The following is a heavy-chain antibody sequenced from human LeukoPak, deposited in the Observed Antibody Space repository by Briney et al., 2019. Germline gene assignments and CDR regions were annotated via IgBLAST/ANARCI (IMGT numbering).Heavy chain of an antibody. D-gene: IGHD7-27*01. CDR1: GGSISSGDYY. J-gene: IGHJ6*03. Sequence: PSETLSLTCTVSGGSISSGDYYWSWIRQPPGKGLEWIGYIYYSGSTYYNPSLKSRVTISVDTSKNQFSLKLSSVTAADTAVYYCARLTGDLVYYYYYMDVWGKGTTVTVSS. CDR2: IYYSGST. CDR3: ARLTGDLVYYYYYMDV. V-gene: IGHV4-30-4*02.